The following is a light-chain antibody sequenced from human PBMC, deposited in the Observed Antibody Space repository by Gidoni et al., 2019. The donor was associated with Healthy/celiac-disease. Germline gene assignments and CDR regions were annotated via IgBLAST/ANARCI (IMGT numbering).Light chain of an antibody. J-gene: IGKJ1*01. CDR3: QQSYSTPRT. Sequence: DIQMNQSPSSLSASVGDRVNITCRASHRISSYLNWYQQKPGKAHKLLIYAASSLQIGVPSRFSGSGSGTYFTLTISRLQPDVFATYYCQQSYSTPRTFGQGTKVEIK. V-gene: IGKV1-39*01. CDR1: HRISSY. CDR2: AAS.